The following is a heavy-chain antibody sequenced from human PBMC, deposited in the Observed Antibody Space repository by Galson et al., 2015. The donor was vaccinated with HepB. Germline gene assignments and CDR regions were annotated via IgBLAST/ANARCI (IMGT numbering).Heavy chain of an antibody. CDR2: IHGAGIT. D-gene: IGHD3-10*01. CDR1: GFTGSTNY. CDR3: TTGALFRGYHYMDG. J-gene: IGHJ6*03. V-gene: IGHV3-53*01. Sequence: RLSCAVSGFTGSTNYMSWVRQAPGKGLDWVSLIHGAGITRYAESVKGRFTISRDNSKSTMYLQMNSLRAEDTAVYYCTTGALFRGYHYMDGWGKGTTVTVSS.